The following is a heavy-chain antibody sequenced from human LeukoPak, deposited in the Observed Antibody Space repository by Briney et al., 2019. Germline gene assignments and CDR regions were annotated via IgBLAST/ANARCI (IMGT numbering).Heavy chain of an antibody. D-gene: IGHD2-15*01. Sequence: SVKVSCKASGGTFSSYAISWVRQAPGQGLEWMGGIIPTFGTANYAQKFQGRVTITADESTSTAYMELSSLRSEDTAVYYCARDGCSGGSCYSDGDYWGQGTLVTVSS. CDR3: ARDGCSGGSCYSDGDY. CDR2: IIPTFGTA. CDR1: GGTFSSYA. J-gene: IGHJ4*02. V-gene: IGHV1-69*13.